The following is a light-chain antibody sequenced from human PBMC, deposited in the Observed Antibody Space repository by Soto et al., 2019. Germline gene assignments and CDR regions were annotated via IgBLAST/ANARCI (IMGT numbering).Light chain of an antibody. CDR3: QQRSTWT. Sequence: EIVLTQSPATLSLSPGERATLSCRASQSVSSYLAWYQQKPGQGPRLLIYDASKRASDIPARFTGSGSGTDFTLTISSLEPEDFAVYFCQQRSTWTFGQGTKVEF. V-gene: IGKV3-11*01. J-gene: IGKJ1*01. CDR1: QSVSSY. CDR2: DAS.